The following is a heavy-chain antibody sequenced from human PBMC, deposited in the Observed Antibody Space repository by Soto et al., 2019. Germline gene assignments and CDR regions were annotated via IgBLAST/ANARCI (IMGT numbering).Heavy chain of an antibody. Sequence: GGSLRLSCSASGFTFSIYAMHWVRQAPGKGLEYVSSTSTNGGSTHYADSVKGRFTISRDNSKNTQYLQMSSLRADDTAVYYCVKGEYYYDSSGYYPFDYWGQGTLVTVSS. CDR2: TSTNGGST. D-gene: IGHD3-22*01. CDR3: VKGEYYYDSSGYYPFDY. CDR1: GFTFSIYA. V-gene: IGHV3-64D*06. J-gene: IGHJ4*02.